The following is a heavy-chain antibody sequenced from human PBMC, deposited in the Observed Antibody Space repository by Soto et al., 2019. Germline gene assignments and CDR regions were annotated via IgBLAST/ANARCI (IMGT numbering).Heavy chain of an antibody. V-gene: IGHV1-3*01. Sequence: QVQLVQSGAEVKKPGASVKVSCKASGYTFTSYAMHWVRQAPGQRLEWMGWINAGNGNTKYSQKFQGRVTITRDTSASTAYMELSSLRSEDTAVYYCARDTKPPVVPAASNWFDPWGQGTLVTVSS. J-gene: IGHJ5*02. CDR1: GYTFTSYA. CDR2: INAGNGNT. D-gene: IGHD2-2*01. CDR3: ARDTKPPVVPAASNWFDP.